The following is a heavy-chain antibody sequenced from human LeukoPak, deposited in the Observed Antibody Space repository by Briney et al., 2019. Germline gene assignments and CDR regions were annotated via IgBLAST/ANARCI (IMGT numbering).Heavy chain of an antibody. Sequence: SETLSLTCTVSGDSISSYYWSWIRQPPGKGLEWIGYNYYSGSTNYNPSLKSRVTISVDTSKNQFSLKLSSVTAADTAVYYCARGLVVPAETHNWFDPWGQGTLVTVSS. D-gene: IGHD2-2*01. J-gene: IGHJ5*02. CDR2: NYYSGST. V-gene: IGHV4-59*12. CDR1: GDSISSYY. CDR3: ARGLVVPAETHNWFDP.